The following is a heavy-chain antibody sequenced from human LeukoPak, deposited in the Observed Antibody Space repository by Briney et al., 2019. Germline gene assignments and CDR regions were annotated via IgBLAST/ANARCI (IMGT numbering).Heavy chain of an antibody. CDR1: GGSININNC. V-gene: IGHV4-4*02. D-gene: IGHD5-18*01. Sequence: SGTLSLTCVVSGGSININNCYSWVRQSPGKGLEWIGKVCPRGGINYNPSLKTRVSISPDRSRNQFSLTMISLTAADTAVYYCARNGGYDQDVWGQGITVTVSS. CDR2: VCPRGGI. J-gene: IGHJ6*02. CDR3: ARNGGYDQDV.